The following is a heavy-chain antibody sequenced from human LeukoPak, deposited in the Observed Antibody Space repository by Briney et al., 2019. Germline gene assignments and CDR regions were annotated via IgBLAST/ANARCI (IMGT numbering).Heavy chain of an antibody. CDR3: AHITTVTCADY. D-gene: IGHD4-11*01. CDR2: IYWDDDE. CDR1: GFSLTTSGVG. J-gene: IGHJ4*02. V-gene: IGHV2-5*02. Sequence: ESGPTLVKPTQTLTLTYTFSGFSLTTSGVGVGWIRQPPGKALEWLALIYWDDDERYSPSLKSRLTITKDTSKNQVVLTITNMDPVDTATYYCAHITTVTCADYWGQGTLVTVSS.